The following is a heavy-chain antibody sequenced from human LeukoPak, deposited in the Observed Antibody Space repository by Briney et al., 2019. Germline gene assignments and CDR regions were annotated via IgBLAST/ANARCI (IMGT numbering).Heavy chain of an antibody. Sequence: GGSLRLSCAASGFTFSSYAMSWVRQAPGKGLEWVSVISGSGGSTYYADSVKGRFTISRDNSKNTLYLQMNSLRAEDTAVYYCAKDVCSGGSCYPDAFDIWGQGTMVTVSS. CDR2: ISGSGGST. CDR1: GFTFSSYA. J-gene: IGHJ3*02. D-gene: IGHD2-15*01. CDR3: AKDVCSGGSCYPDAFDI. V-gene: IGHV3-23*01.